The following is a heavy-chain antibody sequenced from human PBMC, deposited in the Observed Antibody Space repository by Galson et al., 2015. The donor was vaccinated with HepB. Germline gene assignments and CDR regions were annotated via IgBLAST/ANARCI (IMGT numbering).Heavy chain of an antibody. J-gene: IGHJ2*01. Sequence: SVKVSCKASGYTFTGYYMHWVRQAPGQGLEWMGWINPNSGGTNYAQKFQGWVTMTRDTSISTAYMELSRLRSDDTAVYYCARVRLAGFGELSWWYFDLWGRGTLVTVSS. CDR3: ARVRLAGFGELSWWYFDL. V-gene: IGHV1-2*04. CDR1: GYTFTGYY. CDR2: INPNSGGT. D-gene: IGHD3-10*01.